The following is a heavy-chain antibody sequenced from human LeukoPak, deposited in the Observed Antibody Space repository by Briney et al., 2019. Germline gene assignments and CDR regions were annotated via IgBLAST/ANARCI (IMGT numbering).Heavy chain of an antibody. J-gene: IGHJ6*02. V-gene: IGHV1-2*02. CDR1: GYTFTGYY. CDR2: INPNSGGT. CDR3: ARDRDYDILTQWKSGYYGMDV. Sequence: ASVKVSCKASGYTFTGYYMHWVRPAPGQGLEWMGWINPNSGGTNYAQKFQGRVTMTRDTSISTAYMELSRLRSDDTAVYYCARDRDYDILTQWKSGYYGMDVWGQGTTVTVSS. D-gene: IGHD3-9*01.